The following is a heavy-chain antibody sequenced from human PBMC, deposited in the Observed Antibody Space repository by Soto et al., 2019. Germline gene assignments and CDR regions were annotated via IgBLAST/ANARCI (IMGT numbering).Heavy chain of an antibody. CDR1: GFTFSSYW. CDR2: IKQDGSEK. D-gene: IGHD3-10*01. CDR3: AKDRGGYYGSGSHQAGWFDP. J-gene: IGHJ5*02. Sequence: EVQLVESGGGLVQPGGSLRLSCAASGFTFSSYWMTWVRQAPGKGLECVANIKQDGSEKYYVDSVKGRFTISRDNAKNSLYLQMNSLRAEDTAVYYCAKDRGGYYGSGSHQAGWFDPWGQGTLVTVSS. V-gene: IGHV3-7*03.